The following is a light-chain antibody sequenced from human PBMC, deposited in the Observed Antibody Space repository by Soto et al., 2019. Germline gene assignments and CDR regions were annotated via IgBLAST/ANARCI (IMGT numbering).Light chain of an antibody. Sequence: EIVMTQSPATLSVSPWDRATLSCRASQSVTSNLAWYQQKPGQAPRLLIYGASTRATGIPARVSGSGSGTEFTLTINSLQPDDFATYYCQQYHIYSGTFGQGTKVDIK. J-gene: IGKJ1*01. CDR1: QSVTSN. CDR2: GAS. V-gene: IGKV3-15*01. CDR3: QQYHIYSGT.